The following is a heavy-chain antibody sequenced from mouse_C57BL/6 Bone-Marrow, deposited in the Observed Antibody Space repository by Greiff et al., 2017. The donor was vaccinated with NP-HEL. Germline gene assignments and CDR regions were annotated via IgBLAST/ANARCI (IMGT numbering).Heavy chain of an antibody. CDR2: INPSNGGT. Sequence: VQLQQPGTELVKPGASVKLSCKASGYTFTSYWMHWVKQRPGQGLEWIGNINPSNGGTNYNEKFKSKATLTVDKSSSTAYMQLSSLTSEDSAVYYCARLDYYGSSPFYYFDYWGQGTTLTVSS. D-gene: IGHD1-1*01. V-gene: IGHV1-53*01. CDR3: ARLDYYGSSPFYYFDY. CDR1: GYTFTSYW. J-gene: IGHJ2*01.